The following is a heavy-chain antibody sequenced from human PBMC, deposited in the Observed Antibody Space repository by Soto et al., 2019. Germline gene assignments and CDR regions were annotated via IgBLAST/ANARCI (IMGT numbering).Heavy chain of an antibody. Sequence: PSETLSLTCAVYGGSFSGYYWSWIRQPPGKGLEWMGEINHSGSTNYNPSLKNRVTISVDTSKNQFSLKLRSVTAADTAVYYCARVGYSYGPHQAMDVWGKGTTVTVSS. CDR1: GGSFSGYY. CDR2: INHSGST. V-gene: IGHV4-34*01. J-gene: IGHJ6*04. D-gene: IGHD5-18*01. CDR3: ARVGYSYGPHQAMDV.